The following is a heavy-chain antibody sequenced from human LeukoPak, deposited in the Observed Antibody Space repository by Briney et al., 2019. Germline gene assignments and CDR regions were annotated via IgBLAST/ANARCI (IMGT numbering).Heavy chain of an antibody. D-gene: IGHD7-27*01. CDR2: IYYSGST. Sequence: SETLSLTCTVSGGSVSSYYLSWIRQPPEKGLEWIGYIYYSGSTNYSPSLKSRVTISVDTSKNQFSLKLSSVTAADTAVYYCARGWGYFDSWGQGTLVTVSS. V-gene: IGHV4-59*08. CDR3: ARGWGYFDS. CDR1: GGSVSSYY. J-gene: IGHJ4*02.